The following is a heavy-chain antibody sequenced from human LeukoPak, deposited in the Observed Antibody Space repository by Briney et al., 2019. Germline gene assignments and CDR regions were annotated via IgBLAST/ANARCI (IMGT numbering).Heavy chain of an antibody. CDR3: ATTNVLLWFGELSKTTYFDY. V-gene: IGHV4-39*07. J-gene: IGHJ4*02. Sequence: PSETLSLTCTVSGGSLSSSSYFWGWIRQPPGKGLEWIGSIFYSGSTYYNPSLKSRFTIPVDTSKNQFSLKLSSVTAADTAVYYCATTNVLLWFGELSKTTYFDYWGQGTLVTVSS. CDR2: IFYSGST. CDR1: GGSLSSSSYF. D-gene: IGHD3-10*01.